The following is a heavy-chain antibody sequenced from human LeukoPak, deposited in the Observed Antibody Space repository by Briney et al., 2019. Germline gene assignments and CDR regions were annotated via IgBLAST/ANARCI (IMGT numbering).Heavy chain of an antibody. J-gene: IGHJ4*02. CDR1: GFTVGYNY. V-gene: IGHV3-66*01. D-gene: IGHD3-3*01. CDR2: IYNSGST. Sequence: GGSLRLSCAASGFTVGYNYMTWVRQAPGKGLEWVAAIYNSGSTYYADSVKGRFTISRDNSKNTMYLQMNSLKGEDTAVYYCARAPSGYPIDYWGQGTLVTVSS. CDR3: ARAPSGYPIDY.